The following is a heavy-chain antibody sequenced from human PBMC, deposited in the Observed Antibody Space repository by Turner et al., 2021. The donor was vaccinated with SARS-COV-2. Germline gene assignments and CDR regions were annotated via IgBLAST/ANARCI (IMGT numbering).Heavy chain of an antibody. J-gene: IGHJ2*01. Sequence: QLQLQESGPGLVKPSATLSPTCTISGGSISSSSYYWGWISNPTGKVLEWIGSMYYSGSTYYNPSLNSRVTISVDTSKNQFSLKLSSVTAADTAVYYCARRSSRLGNWYFDLLGRGTLFTVSS. D-gene: IGHD2-15*01. V-gene: IGHV4-39*01. CDR1: GGSISSSSYY. CDR2: MYYSGST. CDR3: ARRSSRLGNWYFDL.